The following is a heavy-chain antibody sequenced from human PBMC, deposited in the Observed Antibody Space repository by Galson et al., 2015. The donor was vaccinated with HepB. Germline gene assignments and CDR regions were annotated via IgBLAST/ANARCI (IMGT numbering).Heavy chain of an antibody. CDR2: IYPGDSDT. CDR1: GYSFTSYW. J-gene: IGHJ4*02. D-gene: IGHD1-26*01. Sequence: QSGAEVKKPGESLKISCKGSGYSFTSYWIGWVRQMPGKGLEWMGIIYPGDSDTGYSPSFQGQVTISADKSISTAYLQWSSLKASDTAMYYCARLQRGSYPMLVGIDYWGQGTLVTVSS. V-gene: IGHV5-51*03. CDR3: ARLQRGSYPMLVGIDY.